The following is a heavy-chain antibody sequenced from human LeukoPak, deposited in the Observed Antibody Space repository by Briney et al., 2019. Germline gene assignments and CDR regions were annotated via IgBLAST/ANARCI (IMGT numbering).Heavy chain of an antibody. V-gene: IGHV4-30-4*01. Sequence: SQILSLTCTVSSDSISSGDYYWSWIRQPAGKGLEFIGYINKKGGTFYNPPLKSRVSISIDTSKNQFSLKLTSVTAADTAVYFCAREHKSYGDYPYYFDSWGQGTLVTVSS. J-gene: IGHJ4*02. CDR3: AREHKSYGDYPYYFDS. CDR2: INKKGGT. D-gene: IGHD4-17*01. CDR1: SDSISSGDYY.